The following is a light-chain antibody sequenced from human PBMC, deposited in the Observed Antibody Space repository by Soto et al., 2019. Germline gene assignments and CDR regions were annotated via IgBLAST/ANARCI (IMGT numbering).Light chain of an antibody. V-gene: IGKV1-5*03. CDR2: RAS. J-gene: IGKJ1*01. CDR1: QSVRSY. Sequence: IQMTQSPSTLSASVGDRVIITCRASQSVRSYLAWYQQKPGKAPNLLIYRASSLESGVPSRFSGSGTGTEFTLTISSLQPDDFATYNCQQYDSYSWTLGQGTKVEVK. CDR3: QQYDSYSWT.